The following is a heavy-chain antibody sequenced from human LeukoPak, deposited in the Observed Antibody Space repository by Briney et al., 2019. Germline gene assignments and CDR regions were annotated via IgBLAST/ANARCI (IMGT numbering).Heavy chain of an antibody. Sequence: GESLKISCKGSGYSFTSYWIGWVRQMPGKGLEWMGIIYPGDSDTRYSPSFQGQVTISADKSISTAYLQWSSLKASDTAMYYCARWSQNWNQVDAFDIWGQGTMVTVSS. V-gene: IGHV5-51*01. CDR2: IYPGDSDT. J-gene: IGHJ3*02. D-gene: IGHD1-1*01. CDR3: ARWSQNWNQVDAFDI. CDR1: GYSFTSYW.